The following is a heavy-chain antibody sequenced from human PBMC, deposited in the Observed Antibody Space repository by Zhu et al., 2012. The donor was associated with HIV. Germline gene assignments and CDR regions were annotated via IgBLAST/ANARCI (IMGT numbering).Heavy chain of an antibody. Sequence: QVHLQESGPGLVKPSETLSLTCTVFGGSISSDSNYWGWIRQPPGKGLEWIGTIHSTGSTYYNPSLKESTHHSRRYVQRTNSTLTLSSVTAADTAVYYCARHSSGDTCRGLLYFLIIWGQGDNGRRLF. D-gene: IGHD2-15*01. CDR3: ARHSSGDTCRGLLYFLII. CDR2: IHSTGST. CDR1: GGSISSDSNY. J-gene: IGHJ3*02. V-gene: IGHV4-39*01.